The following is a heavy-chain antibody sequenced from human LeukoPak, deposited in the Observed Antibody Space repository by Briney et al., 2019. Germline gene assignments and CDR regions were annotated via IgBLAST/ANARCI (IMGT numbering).Heavy chain of an antibody. Sequence: SETLSLTCAVYGGSFSGYYWSWIRQPPGKGLEWIGEINHSGSTNYNPSLKSRVTISVDTSKNQFSLKLSSVTAADTAVYYCARSLDHDSSSPFAYFDYWGQGTLVTVSS. D-gene: IGHD6-6*01. CDR3: ARSLDHDSSSPFAYFDY. CDR2: INHSGST. V-gene: IGHV4-34*01. J-gene: IGHJ4*02. CDR1: GGSFSGYY.